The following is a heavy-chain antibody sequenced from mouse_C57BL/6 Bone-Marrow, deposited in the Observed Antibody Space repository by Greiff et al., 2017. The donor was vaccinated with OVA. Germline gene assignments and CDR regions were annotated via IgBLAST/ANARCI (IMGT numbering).Heavy chain of an antibody. Sequence: EVKLEESGGGLVQPGGSMKLSCVASGFTFSNYWMNWVRQSPEKGLEWVAQIRLKSDNYATHYAESVKGRFTISRDDSKSSVYLQMNNLRAEDTGIYYCTGRGGSSLFDYWGQGTTLTVSS. V-gene: IGHV6-3*01. CDR2: IRLKSDNYAT. J-gene: IGHJ2*01. CDR3: TGRGGSSLFDY. CDR1: GFTFSNYW. D-gene: IGHD1-1*01.